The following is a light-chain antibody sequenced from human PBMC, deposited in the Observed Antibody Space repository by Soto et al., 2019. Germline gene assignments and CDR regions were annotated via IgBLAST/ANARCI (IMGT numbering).Light chain of an antibody. J-gene: IGKJ2*01. CDR3: PQYGGSPYT. CDR1: QSIRSNY. CDR2: AAS. Sequence: EIVLTQSPGTLSLSPGERATLSCRASQSIRSNYLAWYQQKPGQAPRLLIYAASSRATGIPDRFSGSGSGTDFTLTINRPEAEDLAVYYCPQYGGSPYTFGQGTKLAI. V-gene: IGKV3-20*01.